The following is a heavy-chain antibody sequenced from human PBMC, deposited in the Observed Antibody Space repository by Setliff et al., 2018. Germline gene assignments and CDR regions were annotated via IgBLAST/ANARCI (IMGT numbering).Heavy chain of an antibody. J-gene: IGHJ3*01. Sequence: ASVKVSCKASGYTFTSYAIHWVRQAPGQRLEWMGWINAGNGNTKYSQEFQDRVTMTTDTSTSTVYMELRSLRPDDTAVYYCARDPSGGMHYYDSSGAFDLWGQWTLVTVSS. CDR1: GYTFTSYA. V-gene: IGHV1-3*01. CDR2: INAGNGNT. D-gene: IGHD3-22*01. CDR3: ARDPSGGMHYYDSSGAFDL.